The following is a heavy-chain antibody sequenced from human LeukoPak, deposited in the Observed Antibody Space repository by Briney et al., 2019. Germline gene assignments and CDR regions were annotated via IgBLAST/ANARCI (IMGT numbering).Heavy chain of an antibody. Sequence: GGSLRLSCAASGFTFSSYGMHWVRQAPGKGLEWVAFIRYDGSNKYYADSVKGRFTISRDNSKNTLYLHVNSLRPEDTAVYYCAKGSGYKAQYYYYYMDVWGKGTTVTISS. V-gene: IGHV3-30*02. D-gene: IGHD5-12*01. J-gene: IGHJ6*03. CDR1: GFTFSSYG. CDR2: IRYDGSNK. CDR3: AKGSGYKAQYYYYYMDV.